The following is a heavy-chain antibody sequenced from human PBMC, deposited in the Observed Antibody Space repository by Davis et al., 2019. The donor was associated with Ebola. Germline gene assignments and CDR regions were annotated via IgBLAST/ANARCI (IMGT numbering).Heavy chain of an antibody. CDR2: MSAYTGNR. V-gene: IGHV1-18*04. CDR3: ARDSFILTGDHRGYFDY. CDR1: GYTFSSYG. J-gene: IGHJ4*02. D-gene: IGHD3-9*01. Sequence: ASVKVSCKASGYTFSSYGISWLRQAPGQGLEWMGWMSAYTGNRDYAQKFQDRVTMATDTSTSTAYMELRSLRSDDTAVYYCARDSFILTGDHRGYFDYWGQGTLVTVSS.